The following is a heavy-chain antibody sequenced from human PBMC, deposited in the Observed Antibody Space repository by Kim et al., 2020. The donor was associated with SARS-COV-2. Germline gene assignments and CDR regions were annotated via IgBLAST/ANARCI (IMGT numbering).Heavy chain of an antibody. D-gene: IGHD3-9*01. J-gene: IGHJ4*02. CDR1: GFTFDDYG. CDR2: INWNGGST. V-gene: IGHV3-20*04. CDR3: ARDPPPYYDILTGYYNYFDY. Sequence: GGSLRLSCAASGFTFDDYGMSWVRQAPGKGLEWVSGINWNGGSTGYADSVKGRFTISRDNAKNSLYLQMNSLRAEDTALYYCARDPPPYYDILTGYYNYFDYWGQGTLVTVSS.